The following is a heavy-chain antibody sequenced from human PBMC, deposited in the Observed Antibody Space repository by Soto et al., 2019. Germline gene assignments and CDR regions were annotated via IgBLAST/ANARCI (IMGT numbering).Heavy chain of an antibody. J-gene: IGHJ5*02. V-gene: IGHV1-18*01. CDR1: GYTFTSYG. CDR2: ISAYNGNT. CDR3: ARDQQQLVPFNWFDP. Sequence: QVQLVQSGAEVKKPGASVKVSCKASGYTFTSYGISWVRQAPGQGLEWMGWISAYNGNTKYAQKHQGRVTMTTDTSTSTAYRELRSLRSADTAVYYCARDQQQLVPFNWFDPWGQGTLVTVSS. D-gene: IGHD6-13*01.